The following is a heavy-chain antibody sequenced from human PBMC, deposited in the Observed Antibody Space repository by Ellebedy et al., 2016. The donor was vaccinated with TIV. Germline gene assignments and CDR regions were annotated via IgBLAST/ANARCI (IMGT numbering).Heavy chain of an antibody. V-gene: IGHV3-48*02. CDR2: IVGTGTTT. CDR1: GFTFSSYS. CDR3: ARRGNYLGDAFDI. J-gene: IGHJ3*02. Sequence: GGSLRLSXEASGFTFSSYSMNWVRQAAGKGLEWIAFIVGTGTTTYYADSVKGRFTISRGNSKNSLYLQMNSLRDGDTAVYYCARRGNYLGDAFDIWGQGAMVIVSS. D-gene: IGHD1-26*01.